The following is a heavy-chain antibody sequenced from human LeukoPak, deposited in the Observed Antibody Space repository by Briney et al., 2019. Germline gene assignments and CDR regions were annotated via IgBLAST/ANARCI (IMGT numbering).Heavy chain of an antibody. CDR1: GGSISSYY. Sequence: SETLSLTCTVSGGSISSYYWSWIRQPPGKGLEWIGYIYYSGSTNYNPSLKSRVTISVDTSKNQFSLKLSSVTAADTAVYYCARHHTYYDSSGYYKNDAFDIWGQGTMVTVSS. CDR2: IYYSGST. D-gene: IGHD3-22*01. V-gene: IGHV4-59*08. J-gene: IGHJ3*02. CDR3: ARHHTYYDSSGYYKNDAFDI.